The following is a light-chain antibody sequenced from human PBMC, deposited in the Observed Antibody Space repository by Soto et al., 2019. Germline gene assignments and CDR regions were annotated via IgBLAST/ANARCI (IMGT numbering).Light chain of an antibody. CDR1: QSISSW. CDR3: QQYNSYWT. CDR2: KAS. Sequence: RASQSISSWLAWYQQKPGKAPKLLIYKASSLESGVPSRFSGSGSGTEFTLTISSLQPDDFATYYCQQYNSYWTFGQGTKVEIK. V-gene: IGKV1-5*03. J-gene: IGKJ1*01.